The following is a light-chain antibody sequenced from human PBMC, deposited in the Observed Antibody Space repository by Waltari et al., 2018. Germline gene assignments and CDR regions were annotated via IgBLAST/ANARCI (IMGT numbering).Light chain of an antibody. CDR1: QGISSW. V-gene: IGKV1-12*01. J-gene: IGKJ5*01. CDR2: AAA. CDR3: QQANSFPRT. Sequence: DIQMTQSPSSVSASVGDRVTITCRPGQGISSWLAWYQQKPGKAPKLLIYAAASVQRGVASRFSCSGSGTDFTRSISSLQPEDFATYYCQQANSFPRTFGQGTRLEIK.